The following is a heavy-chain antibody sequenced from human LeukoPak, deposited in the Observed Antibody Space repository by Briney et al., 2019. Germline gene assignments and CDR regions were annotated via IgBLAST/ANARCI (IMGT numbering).Heavy chain of an antibody. V-gene: IGHV1-2*02. D-gene: IGHD2-15*01. Sequence: ASVKVSCKASGYNFIDYYIHWVRQAPGQGPEWMGWINPRSGGTNYAQKFQGRVTITRDTSASTVYMDLGSLKSEDTAVYYCARGEDIVVVAAATIEYWGQGALVTVSS. J-gene: IGHJ4*02. CDR3: ARGEDIVVVAAATIEY. CDR2: INPRSGGT. CDR1: GYNFIDYY.